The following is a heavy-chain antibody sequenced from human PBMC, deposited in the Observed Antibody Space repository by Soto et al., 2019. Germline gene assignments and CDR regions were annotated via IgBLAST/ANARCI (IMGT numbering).Heavy chain of an antibody. V-gene: IGHV3-23*01. CDR2: IGGRDGST. CDR3: AKGRSVGRNGGPPPNWFNP. J-gene: IGHJ5*02. D-gene: IGHD1-1*01. CDR1: GFTFGDYV. Sequence: EVLLLESGGGVVRPGGSLRLSCAASGFTFGDYVMNWVRQSQGKGLEWVSSIGGRDGSTYYADSVKGRFTISRDNSKNTVFLQMEGLRGEDTAVYYCAKGRSVGRNGGPPPNWFNPWGQGTQVIVSS.